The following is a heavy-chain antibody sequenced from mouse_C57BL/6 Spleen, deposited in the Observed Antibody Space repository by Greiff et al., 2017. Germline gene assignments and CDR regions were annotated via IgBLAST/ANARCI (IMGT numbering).Heavy chain of an antibody. CDR1: GYSITSGYD. CDR3: ARSHGYGSSYDWYFDV. CDR2: ISYSGST. D-gene: IGHD1-1*01. V-gene: IGHV3-1*01. J-gene: IGHJ1*03. Sequence: EVKVEESGPGMVKPSQSLSLTCTVTGYSITSGYDWHWIRHFPGNKLEWMGYISYSGSTNYNPSLKNRISITHDTSKNHFFLKLNAVTTEDTATYYCARSHGYGSSYDWYFDVWGTGTTVTVSS.